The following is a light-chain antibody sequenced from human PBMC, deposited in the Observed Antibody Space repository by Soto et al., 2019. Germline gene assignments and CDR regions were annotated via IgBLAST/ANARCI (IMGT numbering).Light chain of an antibody. J-gene: IGKJ1*01. CDR2: GAS. Sequence: EIVMTQSPATLSVSRGERATLSCRSNQAISSNLAWYQQKPGQAPRLLIYGASTRATGIPARFSGSGSGTEFTLTIRSLQSEDFAVYYCQQYNNWPRWTFGQGTTGDIK. V-gene: IGKV3-15*01. CDR1: QAISSN. CDR3: QQYNNWPRWT.